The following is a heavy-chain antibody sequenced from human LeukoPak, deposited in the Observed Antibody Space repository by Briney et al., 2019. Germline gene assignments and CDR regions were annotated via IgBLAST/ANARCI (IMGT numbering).Heavy chain of an antibody. J-gene: IGHJ4*02. CDR2: ISSSSSYI. CDR1: RFTFSTYT. Sequence: GGSLRLSCAASRFTFSTYTMNWVRQAPGKGLEWVSSISSSSSYIYYADSVKGRFTISRDNAKNSLYLQMNTLRAEDTAVYYCARDRTTVTTFDYWGQGTLVSVSS. V-gene: IGHV3-21*01. D-gene: IGHD4-17*01. CDR3: ARDRTTVTTFDY.